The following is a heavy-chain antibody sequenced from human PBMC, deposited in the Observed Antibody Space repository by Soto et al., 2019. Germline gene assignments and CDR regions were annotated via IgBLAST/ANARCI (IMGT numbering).Heavy chain of an antibody. CDR1: VGSFIGHY. V-gene: IGHV4-34*01. CDR3: ARGITMMDAPDKYYFDP. D-gene: IGHD3-22*01. Sequence: SETLSLTCSVYVGSFIGHYWSWIRQPPGKGLEWIGEINYSGSTNENPSLKSRVTISVDTSKNQFSLKLRSVTAADTALYDSARGITMMDAPDKYYFDPWGQGTLVTVSA. CDR2: INYSGST. J-gene: IGHJ4*02.